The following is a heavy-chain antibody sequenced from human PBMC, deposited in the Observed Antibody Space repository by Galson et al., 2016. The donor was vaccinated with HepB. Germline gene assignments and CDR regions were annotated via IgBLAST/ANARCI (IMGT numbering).Heavy chain of an antibody. J-gene: IGHJ3*02. V-gene: IGHV3-48*03. CDR3: ARDRGPFDAFDI. CDR2: ISESGSTK. Sequence: SLRLSCAASGFTFSSFSMNWVRQALGKGLEWVSYISESGSTKYYADSVKGRFTISRDNAEDSLDLQMNSLRAEDTAVYYCARDRGPFDAFDIWGRGTMVTVSS. D-gene: IGHD3-10*01. CDR1: GFTFSSFS.